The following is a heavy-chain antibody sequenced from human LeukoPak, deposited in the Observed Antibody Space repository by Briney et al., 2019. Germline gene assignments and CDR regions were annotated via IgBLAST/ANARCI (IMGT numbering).Heavy chain of an antibody. D-gene: IGHD3-10*01. V-gene: IGHV3-33*08. Sequence: HPGRSLRLSCAASGFTFSSYGMHWVRQAPGKGLEWVAVIWYDGSNKYYADSVKGRFTISRDNSKNTLYLQMNSLRAEDTAVYYCARGRNYYGSGSYGGNWFDPWGQGTLVTVSS. J-gene: IGHJ5*02. CDR1: GFTFSSYG. CDR2: IWYDGSNK. CDR3: ARGRNYYGSGSYGGNWFDP.